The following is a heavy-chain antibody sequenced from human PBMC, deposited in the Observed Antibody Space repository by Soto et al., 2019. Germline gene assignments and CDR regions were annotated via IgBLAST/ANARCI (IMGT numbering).Heavy chain of an antibody. D-gene: IGHD7-27*01. CDR3: ARGPSGDKVDS. J-gene: IGHJ4*02. CDR2: IYDGGRT. CDR1: GGSISTVDYW. V-gene: IGHV4-30-4*01. Sequence: QVQLQESGPGLVKPSQTLSLTCTVSGGSISTVDYWWSWIRQSPDMGLEWIGHIYDGGRTYNNPSLESXXTXSXXTSKGQLSLPLSSVMAADTAVCSCARGPSGDKVDSWGQGTLVTVSS.